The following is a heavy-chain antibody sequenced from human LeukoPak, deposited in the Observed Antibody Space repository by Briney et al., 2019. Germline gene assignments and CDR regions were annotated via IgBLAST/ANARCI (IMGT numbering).Heavy chain of an antibody. CDR1: GYSFTSYW. D-gene: IGHD3-10*01. J-gene: IGHJ4*02. V-gene: IGHV5-51*01. CDR2: IYPGDSDT. CDR3: ARLPNYYGSGSYKDY. Sequence: GESLKISCKGSGYSFTSYWIGWVRQMPGKGLEWMGIIYPGDSDTRYSPSIQGQVTISADKSISTAYLQWSSLKASDTAMYYCARLPNYYGSGSYKDYWGQGTLVTVSS.